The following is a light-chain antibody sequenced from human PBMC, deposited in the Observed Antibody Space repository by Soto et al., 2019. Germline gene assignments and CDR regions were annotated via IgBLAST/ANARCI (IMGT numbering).Light chain of an antibody. CDR3: LLSYTGDRPV. CDR2: DTS. CDR1: TGAVTSSHY. J-gene: IGLJ7*01. V-gene: IGLV7-46*01. Sequence: QTVVTQEPSLTVSPGGTVTLTCGSSTGAVTSSHYPYWFQQKPGQAPRTLIYDTSTKHSWTPARFSGSLLGGKAALTLSGAQPEDEADYYCLLSYTGDRPVFGGGTQLTVL.